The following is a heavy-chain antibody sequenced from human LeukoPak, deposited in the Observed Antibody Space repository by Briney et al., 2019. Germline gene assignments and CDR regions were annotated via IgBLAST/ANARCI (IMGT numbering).Heavy chain of an antibody. CDR2: IYHSGST. V-gene: IGHV4-39*07. CDR3: ARAEYYDSSGYYSAYYYMDV. J-gene: IGHJ6*03. D-gene: IGHD3-22*01. CDR1: RVSISSSNSY. Sequence: SETLSLTCTVSRVSISSSNSYWGWIRQPPGKGLEWIGSIYHSGSTYYNPSLKSRVTISVDTSKNQFSLKLSSVTAADTAVYYCARAEYYDSSGYYSAYYYMDVWGKGTTVTVSS.